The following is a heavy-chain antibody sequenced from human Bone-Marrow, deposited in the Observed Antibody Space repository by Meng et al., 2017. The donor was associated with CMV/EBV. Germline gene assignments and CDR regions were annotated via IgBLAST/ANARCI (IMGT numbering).Heavy chain of an antibody. CDR3: ARRALIAAAGTFDY. Sequence: SETLSLTCAVYGGSFIGNYWSWIRQSPGEGLEWIGDINHSGSTDYNPSLTSRVTISVDTSKNQFSLKLSSVTAADTAVYYCARRALIAAAGTFDYWGQGTRVTGSS. J-gene: IGHJ4*02. D-gene: IGHD6-13*01. CDR1: GGSFIGNY. V-gene: IGHV4-34*01. CDR2: INHSGST.